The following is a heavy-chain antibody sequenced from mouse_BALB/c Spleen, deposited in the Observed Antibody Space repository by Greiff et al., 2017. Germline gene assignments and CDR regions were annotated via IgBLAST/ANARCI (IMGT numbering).Heavy chain of an antibody. J-gene: IGHJ3*01. D-gene: IGHD2-3*01. CDR3: ARGEGYYWFAY. V-gene: IGHV1-18*01. CDR2: INPNNGGT. Sequence: EVKLEESGPELVKPGASVKIPCKASGYTFTDYNMDWVKQSHGKSLEWIGDINPNNGGTIYNQKFKGKATLTVDKSSSTAYMELRSLTSEDTAVYYGARGEGYYWFAYWGQGTLVTVSA. CDR1: GYTFTDYN.